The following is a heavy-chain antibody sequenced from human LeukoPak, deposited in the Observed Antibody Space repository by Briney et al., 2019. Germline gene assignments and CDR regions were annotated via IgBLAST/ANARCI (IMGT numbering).Heavy chain of an antibody. D-gene: IGHD3-10*01. J-gene: IGHJ4*02. CDR1: GGSISSYY. V-gene: IGHV4-59*08. CDR2: IYYSGSSGST. Sequence: PSETLSLTCTVSGGSISSYYWSWIRQPPGKGLEFIGYIYYSGSSGSTNYTPSLKSRDTISVDTSKNQFSLKLTSVTAADTAVYYCARLSAYYYGSGNYYNPYYFDYWGQGALVTVSS. CDR3: ARLSAYYYGSGNYYNPYYFDY.